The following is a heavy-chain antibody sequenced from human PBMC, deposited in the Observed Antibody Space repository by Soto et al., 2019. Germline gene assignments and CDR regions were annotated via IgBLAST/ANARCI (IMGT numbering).Heavy chain of an antibody. CDR2: INHSGST. CDR3: ARRFGSSFLGPEYGMDV. V-gene: IGHV4-34*01. J-gene: IGHJ6*02. Sequence: PSEPLSLTCAVFGGSFSGYYWRWIRQPPGKGLEWIGEINHSGSTNYNPSLKSRVTISVDTSKNQFSLKLSSVTAADTAVYYCARRFGSSFLGPEYGMDVWGQGTTVTVSS. CDR1: GGSFSGYY. D-gene: IGHD6-6*01.